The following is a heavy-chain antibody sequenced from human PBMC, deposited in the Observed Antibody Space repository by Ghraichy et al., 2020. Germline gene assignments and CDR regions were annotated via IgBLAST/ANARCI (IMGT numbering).Heavy chain of an antibody. CDR2: VDRDGSST. CDR3: ASVTPQDGYWHFDL. D-gene: IGHD2-21*02. CDR1: GFTFSDYY. J-gene: IGHJ2*01. V-gene: IGHV3-74*01. Sequence: GGSLRLSCAASGFTFSDYYMHWVRQAPGKGPVWVSRVDRDGSSTLYGDSAKGRFSVSRDNAKNTVFLQMDSLRVEDTAVYYCASVTPQDGYWHFDLWGRGTLVTVSS.